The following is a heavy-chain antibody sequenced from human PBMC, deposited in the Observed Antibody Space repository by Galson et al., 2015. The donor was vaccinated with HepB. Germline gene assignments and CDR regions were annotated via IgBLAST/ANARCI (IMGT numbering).Heavy chain of an antibody. V-gene: IGHV3-11*01. D-gene: IGHD1-7*01. CDR3: ASLTSTTHY. J-gene: IGHJ4*02. CDR2: ISTGSSAI. Sequence: SLRLSCAASGFTFSAHYMSWIRQAPGKGLEWISYISTGSSAIYYADSVKGRFTISRDNAKNSLYLQMTSLRAEDTAVYYCASLTSTTHYWGQGTLVTVSS. CDR1: GFTFSAHY.